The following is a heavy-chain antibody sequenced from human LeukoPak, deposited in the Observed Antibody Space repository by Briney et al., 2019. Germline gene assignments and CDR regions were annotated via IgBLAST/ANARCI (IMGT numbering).Heavy chain of an antibody. D-gene: IGHD3-22*01. CDR1: GGSISSYY. J-gene: IGHJ4*02. CDR3: ARAGAGYYDSSGFPHFDY. CDR2: IYYSGST. V-gene: IGHV4-59*01. Sequence: KTSETLSLTCTVSGGSISSYYWSWIRQPPGKGLEWIGYIYYSGSTNYNPSLKSRVTISVDTSKNQFSLKLSSVTAADTAVYYCARAGAGYYDSSGFPHFDYWGQGTLVTVSS.